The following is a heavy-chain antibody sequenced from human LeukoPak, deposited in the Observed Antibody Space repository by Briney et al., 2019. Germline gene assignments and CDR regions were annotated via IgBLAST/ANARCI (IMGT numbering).Heavy chain of an antibody. CDR2: IIPIFGTA. CDR1: GGTFSNYA. D-gene: IGHD3-16*01. Sequence: SVKVSCKASGGTFSNYAISWVRQAPGQGLEWMGGIIPIFGTANYAQKFRGRVTITADKSTRTAYMELSSLRSEDTAVYYCAIDNDSRDPPHFDYWGQGTLVTVSS. CDR3: AIDNDSRDPPHFDY. V-gene: IGHV1-69*06. J-gene: IGHJ4*02.